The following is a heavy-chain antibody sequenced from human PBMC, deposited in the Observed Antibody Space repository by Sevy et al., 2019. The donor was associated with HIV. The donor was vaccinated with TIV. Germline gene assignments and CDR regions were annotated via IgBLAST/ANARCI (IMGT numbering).Heavy chain of an antibody. CDR1: GGSISFYY. J-gene: IGHJ4*02. CDR2: VDDSGTT. V-gene: IGHV4-4*07. Sequence: SETLSLTCTVSGGSISFYYWSWIRQPAGKGLEWIGRVDDSGTTNYNPSLESRVTIPVDTSKNRFSLRLTSVTAADTAVYYCARDRSGFTYGFGLDHWGQGTLVTVSS. CDR3: ARDRSGFTYGFGLDH. D-gene: IGHD5-18*01.